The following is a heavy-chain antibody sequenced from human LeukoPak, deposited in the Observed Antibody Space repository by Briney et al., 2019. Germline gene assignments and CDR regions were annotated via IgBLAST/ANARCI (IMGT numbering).Heavy chain of an antibody. Sequence: GGSLRLSCAASGFIFSSSDMHWVRQAPGKGLAWVSFIRYDGSDECYADSVKGRFTISRDNAKNSLYLQMNSLRAEDTAVYYCARDSHGDYASDYWGQGTLVTVSS. J-gene: IGHJ4*02. V-gene: IGHV3-30*02. CDR3: ARDSHGDYASDY. CDR2: IRYDGSDE. D-gene: IGHD4-17*01. CDR1: GFIFSSSD.